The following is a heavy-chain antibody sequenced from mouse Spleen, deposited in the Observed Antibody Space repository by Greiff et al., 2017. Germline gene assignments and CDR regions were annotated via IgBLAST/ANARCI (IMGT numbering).Heavy chain of an antibody. D-gene: IGHD2-2*01. V-gene: IGHV3-6*01. Sequence: ESGPGLVKPSQSLSLTCSVTGYSITSGYYWNWIRQFPGNKLEWMGYISYDGSNNYNPSLKNRISITRDTSKNQFFLKLNSVTTEDTATYYCARDPGYYFDYWGQGTTLTVSS. CDR3: ARDPGYYFDY. CDR1: GYSITSGYY. J-gene: IGHJ2*01. CDR2: ISYDGSN.